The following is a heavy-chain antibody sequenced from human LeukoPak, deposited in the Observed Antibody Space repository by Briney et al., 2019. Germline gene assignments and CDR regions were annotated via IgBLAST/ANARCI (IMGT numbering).Heavy chain of an antibody. J-gene: IGHJ6*04. V-gene: IGHV3-33*01. D-gene: IGHD2-2*01. CDR2: IWYDGSNK. CDR3: ARDVVVVPAAHYGMDV. Sequence: GGSLRLSCAASGFTFSSYGMHWVRQAPGKGPEWVAVIWYDGSNKYYADSVKGRFTISRDNSKNTLYLQMNSLRAEDTAVYYCARDVVVVPAAHYGMDVWGKGTTVTVSS. CDR1: GFTFSSYG.